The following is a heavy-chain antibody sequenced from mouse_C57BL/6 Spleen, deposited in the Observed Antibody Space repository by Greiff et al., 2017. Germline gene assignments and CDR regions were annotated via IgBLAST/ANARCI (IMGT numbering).Heavy chain of an antibody. CDR1: GFSLTSYG. V-gene: IGHV2-2*01. D-gene: IGHD1-1*01. Sequence: QVQLKESGPGLVQPSQSLSITCTVSGFSLTSYGVHWVRQSPGKGLEWLGVIWSGGSTDYNAAFISRLSISKDNSKSQVFFKMNSLQADDTAIYYCASRYYYGSSYDWYFDVWGTGTTVTVSS. CDR2: IWSGGST. CDR3: ASRYYYGSSYDWYFDV. J-gene: IGHJ1*03.